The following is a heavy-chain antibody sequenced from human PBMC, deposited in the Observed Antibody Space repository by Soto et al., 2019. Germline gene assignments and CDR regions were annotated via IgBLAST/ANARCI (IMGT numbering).Heavy chain of an antibody. D-gene: IGHD2-15*01. Sequence: EVQLVESGGGLVRPGGSLRLSCAAAGFTFSPFWWHWVRQVPGKGRVWVSRINSDGNSTSYADSVKGRFTISRDNAKNTLYLQMYSLRAEDTAVYYCARGSSHFDYCGQGTLVTVSS. V-gene: IGHV3-74*01. J-gene: IGHJ4*02. CDR2: INSDGNST. CDR3: ARGSSHFDY. CDR1: GFTFSPFW.